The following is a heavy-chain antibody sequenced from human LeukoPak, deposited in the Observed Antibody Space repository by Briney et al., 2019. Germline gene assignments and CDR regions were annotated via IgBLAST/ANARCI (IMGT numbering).Heavy chain of an antibody. D-gene: IGHD3-22*01. CDR2: IYYSGST. CDR3: ARSPYYYDSSGYYVDAFDI. CDR1: GGSISSGGYY. V-gene: IGHV4-31*03. Sequence: PSETLSLTCTVSGGSISSGGYYWSWIRQHPGKGLEWIGYIYYSGSTYYNPSLKSRVTISVDTSKNQFSLKLSSVTAADTAVYYCARSPYYYDSSGYYVDAFDIWGQGTIVTVSS. J-gene: IGHJ3*02.